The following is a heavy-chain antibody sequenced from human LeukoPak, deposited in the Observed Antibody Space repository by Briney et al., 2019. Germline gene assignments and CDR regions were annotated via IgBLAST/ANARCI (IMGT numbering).Heavy chain of an antibody. CDR2: INHSGST. J-gene: IGHJ4*02. CDR3: ARKAPHYYDSSGYYYYFDY. CDR1: GGSFSGYY. D-gene: IGHD3-22*01. V-gene: IGHV4-34*01. Sequence: SETLSLTCAVCGGSFSGYYWSWIRQPPGKGLEWIGEINHSGSTNYNPPLKSPVTISVVTSKNQFSLTLTSVTAAYTAVYYCARKAPHYYDSSGYYYYFDYWGQGTLVTVSS.